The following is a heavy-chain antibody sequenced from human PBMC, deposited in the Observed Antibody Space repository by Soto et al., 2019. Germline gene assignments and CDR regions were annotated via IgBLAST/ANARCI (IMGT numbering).Heavy chain of an antibody. CDR3: ARDLPPGIAAYYFDY. J-gene: IGHJ4*02. CDR1: GYTFTSYY. D-gene: IGHD6-13*01. V-gene: IGHV1-46*01. CDR2: INPSGGST. Sequence: ASVKVSCKASGYTFTSYYMHWVRQAPGQGLEWMGIINPSGGSTSYAQKFQGRVTMTRDTSTSTVYMELSSLRSDDTAVYYCARDLPPGIAAYYFDYWGQGTLVTVSS.